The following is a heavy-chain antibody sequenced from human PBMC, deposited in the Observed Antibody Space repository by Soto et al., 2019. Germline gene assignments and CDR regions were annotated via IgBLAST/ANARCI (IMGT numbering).Heavy chain of an antibody. Sequence: GASVKVSCKASGYTFTSYGISWVRQAPGQGLEWMGWISAYNGNTNYAQKLQGRVTMTTDTSTSTAYMELRSLRSDDTAVYYCARMFGVVHPFYYYYGMDVWGRGTTVTASS. CDR1: GYTFTSYG. V-gene: IGHV1-18*01. CDR3: ARMFGVVHPFYYYYGMDV. CDR2: ISAYNGNT. J-gene: IGHJ6*02. D-gene: IGHD3-3*01.